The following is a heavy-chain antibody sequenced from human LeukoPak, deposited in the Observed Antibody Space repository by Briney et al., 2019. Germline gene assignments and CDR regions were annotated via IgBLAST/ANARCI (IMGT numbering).Heavy chain of an antibody. D-gene: IGHD6-13*01. CDR1: GFTFNSYA. CDR2: VSESGGGT. Sequence: GGSLRLSCAASGFTFNSYAMTWVRQAPGKELEWVSTVSESGGGTYYAGSVKGRFTISRDNSKNTLYLQMNGLRDEDTAVYYCASRRYSTSALDAFNIWGHGTVVTVSS. J-gene: IGHJ3*02. V-gene: IGHV3-23*01. CDR3: ASRRYSTSALDAFNI.